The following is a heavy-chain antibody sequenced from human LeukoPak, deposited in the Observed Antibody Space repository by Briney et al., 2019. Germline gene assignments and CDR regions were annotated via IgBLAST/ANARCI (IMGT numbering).Heavy chain of an antibody. J-gene: IGHJ4*02. D-gene: IGHD3-3*01. CDR1: GGTFSSYA. V-gene: IGHV1-69*13. CDR3: ARDIPSPGFGSGGPFDY. CDR2: IIPIFGTA. Sequence: SVKVSCKASGGTFSSYAISWVRQAPGQGLEWMGGIIPIFGTANYAQKFQGRVTITADESTSTAYMELSSLRSEDTAAYYCARDIPSPGFGSGGPFDYWGQGTPVTVSS.